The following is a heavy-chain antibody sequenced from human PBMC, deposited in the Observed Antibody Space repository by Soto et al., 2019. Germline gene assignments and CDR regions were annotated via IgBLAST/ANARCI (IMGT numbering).Heavy chain of an antibody. D-gene: IGHD5-12*01. Sequence: SVKVSCKASGGTFSSYAISWVRQAPGQGFEWMGGIIPIFGTANYAQKFQGRVTITADESTSTAYMELSSLRSEDTAVYYCARDRYSGYDPVDYWGQGTLVTVSS. CDR3: ARDRYSGYDPVDY. CDR1: GGTFSSYA. V-gene: IGHV1-69*13. CDR2: IIPIFGTA. J-gene: IGHJ4*02.